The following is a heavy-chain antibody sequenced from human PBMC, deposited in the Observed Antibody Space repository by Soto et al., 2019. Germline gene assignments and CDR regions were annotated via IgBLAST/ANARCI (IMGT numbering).Heavy chain of an antibody. J-gene: IGHJ4*02. Sequence: QVHLVESGGGVVQPGRSLRLSCAASGFTFSRHGMHWVRQAPCKGLEWVAVISYDGTNKYYVDSVQGRFTISRDNSKNQLYLQMNSLRAEDTAVYHCAKDRVESGLGEVDYWGQGTLVTVSS. CDR1: GFTFSRHG. D-gene: IGHD3-16*01. CDR3: AKDRVESGLGEVDY. V-gene: IGHV3-30*18. CDR2: ISYDGTNK.